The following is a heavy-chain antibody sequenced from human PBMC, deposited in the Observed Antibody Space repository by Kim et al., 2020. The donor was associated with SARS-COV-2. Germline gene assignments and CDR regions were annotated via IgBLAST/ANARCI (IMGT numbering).Heavy chain of an antibody. CDR1: GYSFTSYW. V-gene: IGHV5-10-1*01. D-gene: IGHD6-13*01. J-gene: IGHJ4*02. Sequence: GESLKISCKGSGYSFTSYWISWVRQMPGKGLEWMGRIDPSDSYTNYSPSFQGHVTISADKSISTAYLQWSSLKASDTAMYYCGCGIAATFDYWGQGTLVTVSS. CDR2: IDPSDSYT. CDR3: GCGIAATFDY.